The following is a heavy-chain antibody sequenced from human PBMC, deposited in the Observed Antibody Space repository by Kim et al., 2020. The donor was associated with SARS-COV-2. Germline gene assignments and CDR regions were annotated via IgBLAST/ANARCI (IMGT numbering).Heavy chain of an antibody. CDR3: ARGEAYGSGSYFDY. J-gene: IGHJ4*02. Sequence: SETLSLTCAVYGGSFSGYYWSWIRQPPGKGLEWIGEINHSGSTNYNPSLKSRVTISVDTSKNQFSLKLSSVTAADTAVYYCARGEAYGSGSYFDYWGQGT. D-gene: IGHD3-10*01. CDR2: INHSGST. V-gene: IGHV4-34*01. CDR1: GGSFSGYY.